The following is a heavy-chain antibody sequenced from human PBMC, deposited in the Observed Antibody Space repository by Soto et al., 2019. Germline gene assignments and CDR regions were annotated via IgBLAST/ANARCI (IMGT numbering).Heavy chain of an antibody. CDR1: GLTFSSNG. V-gene: IGHV3-23*01. J-gene: IGHJ4*02. Sequence: EVQLLESGGALVQPGGSLRLSCAASGLTFSSNGMSWVRQAPGKGLEWVSTISGSGGKTYYADSVKGRFTISRDNSKNTLYLQMNSLRAEDTAIYYCATRTAFDSWGQGTLLTVSS. CDR3: ATRTAFDS. CDR2: ISGSGGKT.